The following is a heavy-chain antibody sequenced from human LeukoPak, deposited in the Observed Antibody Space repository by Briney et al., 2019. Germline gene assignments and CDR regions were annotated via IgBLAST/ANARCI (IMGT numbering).Heavy chain of an antibody. D-gene: IGHD2-2*01. V-gene: IGHV1-8*01. J-gene: IGHJ5*02. CDR3: AREYQLLGTVYNYFDP. CDR2: MNPNRGNT. CDR1: GYTFTSYD. Sequence: GASVKVSCKASGYTFTSYDINWVRQATGQGLEWMGWMNPNRGNTGYAQKFQGRVTMTRNTSISTAYMELTSLRSEDTAVYYCAREYQLLGTVYNYFDPWGQGTLVTVSS.